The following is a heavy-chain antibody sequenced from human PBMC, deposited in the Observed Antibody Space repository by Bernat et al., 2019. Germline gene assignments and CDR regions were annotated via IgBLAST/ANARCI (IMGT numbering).Heavy chain of an antibody. CDR1: GFTFSNAW. CDR2: IKSKTDGGTT. CDR3: TTVWIRGSYRPLTPGY. V-gene: IGHV3-15*01. D-gene: IGHD3-16*02. Sequence: EVQLVESGGGLVKPGGFLRLSCAASGFTFSNAWMSWVRQAPGKGLEWVGRIKSKTDGGTTDYAAPVKGRFTISRDDSKNTLYLQMNSLKTEDTAVYYCTTVWIRGSYRPLTPGYWGQGTLVTVSS. J-gene: IGHJ4*02.